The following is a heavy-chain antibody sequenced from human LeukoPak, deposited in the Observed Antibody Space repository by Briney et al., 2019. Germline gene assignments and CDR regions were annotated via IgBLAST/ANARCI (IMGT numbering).Heavy chain of an antibody. CDR3: ARAHSTGWYPFDY. V-gene: IGHV1-2*06. CDR1: GYTFTGYY. Sequence: ASVTVSSTASGYTFTGYYMHWVRQAPGQGLEWMGRINPNSGGTNYAQKFQGRVTMTRDTSISTAYMELSRLRSDDTAVYYCARAHSTGWYPFDYWGQGTLVTVSS. J-gene: IGHJ4*02. CDR2: INPNSGGT. D-gene: IGHD6-19*01.